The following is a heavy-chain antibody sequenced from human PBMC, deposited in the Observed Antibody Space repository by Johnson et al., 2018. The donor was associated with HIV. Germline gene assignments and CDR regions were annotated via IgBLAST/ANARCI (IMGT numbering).Heavy chain of an antibody. CDR2: IYSGGST. D-gene: IGHD2-8*02. CDR1: GFTVSSNY. Sequence: MLLVESGGGVVRPGGSLRLSCAASGFTVSSNYMSWVRQAPGKGLEWVSVIYSGGSTYYADSVKGRFTISRDNSKNTLYLQMNSLRAEDTAVYYCARGPGGFGAFDIWGQGTMVTVSS. CDR3: ARGPGGFGAFDI. V-gene: IGHV3-66*02. J-gene: IGHJ3*02.